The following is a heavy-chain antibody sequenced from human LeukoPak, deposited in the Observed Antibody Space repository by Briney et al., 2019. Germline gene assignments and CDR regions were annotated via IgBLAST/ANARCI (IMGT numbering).Heavy chain of an antibody. Sequence: SETLSLTCAVYGGSFSGYYWSWIRQPPGKGLEWIGEINHSGSTNYNPSLKSRVTTSVDTSKNQFSLRLSSVTAADTAVYYCARQVRAYSSSWYIYYYMDVWGKGTTVTVSS. V-gene: IGHV4-34*01. CDR3: ARQVRAYSSSWYIYYYMDV. CDR2: INHSGST. CDR1: GGSFSGYY. J-gene: IGHJ6*03. D-gene: IGHD6-13*01.